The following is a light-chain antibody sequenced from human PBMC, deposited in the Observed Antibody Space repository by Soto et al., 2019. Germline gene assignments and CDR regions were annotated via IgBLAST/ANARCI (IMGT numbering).Light chain of an antibody. CDR2: EVA. V-gene: IGLV2-8*01. J-gene: IGLJ3*02. CDR1: SSDVGGYNY. Sequence: QSVLTQPPSASGSPGQSVTISCTGTSSDVGGYNYVSWYQQHPGKAPKLIIYEVAKRPSGVPDRISGSKSGNTASLTVSGLQAEDEADYYCSSYADRNKFLFGGGTKGTVL. CDR3: SSYADRNKFL.